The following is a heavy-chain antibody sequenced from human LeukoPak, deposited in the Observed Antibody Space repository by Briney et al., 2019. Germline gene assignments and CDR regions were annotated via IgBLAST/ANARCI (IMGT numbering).Heavy chain of an antibody. Sequence: ASVTVSCKSSGYSFTVYYMHWVRQPPGQGLEWMGWINPNSGGTNHAQKFQGRVTMTKDTSISTAYMELSRLRSDDTAVYYCARGPTDYGDFWGQGTLVTVSS. CDR2: INPNSGGT. J-gene: IGHJ4*02. D-gene: IGHD1-26*01. V-gene: IGHV1-2*02. CDR3: ARGPTDYGDF. CDR1: GYSFTVYY.